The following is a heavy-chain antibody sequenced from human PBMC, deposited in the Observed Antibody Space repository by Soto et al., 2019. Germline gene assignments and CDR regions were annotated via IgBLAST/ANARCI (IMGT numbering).Heavy chain of an antibody. D-gene: IGHD6-13*01. Sequence: QVQLVQSGAEVKKPGSSVKVSCKASGGTFSSYTISWVRQAPGQGLEWMGRIIPIFGIANYAQKFQGRVTITADKSTSTAYMELSTLILEDTAVYYCARVRAVKPPGNPSYCSCGMDVGGQGTTVTVSS. J-gene: IGHJ6*02. CDR1: GGTFSSYT. CDR2: IIPIFGIA. CDR3: ARVRAVKPPGNPSYCSCGMDV. V-gene: IGHV1-69*02.